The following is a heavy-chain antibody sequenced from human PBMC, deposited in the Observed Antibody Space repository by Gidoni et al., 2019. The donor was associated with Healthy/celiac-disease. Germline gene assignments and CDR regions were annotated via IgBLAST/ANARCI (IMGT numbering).Heavy chain of an antibody. Sequence: QVQLVQSGAEVKKPGSSVKVSCKASGGTFSSYAISWVRQAPGQGLEWMGRIIPILGIANYAQKFQGRVTITADKSTSTAYMELSSLRSEDTAAYYCARLEGYSSSWYDPWGQGTLVTVSS. CDR2: IIPILGIA. D-gene: IGHD6-13*01. CDR3: ARLEGYSSSWYDP. CDR1: GGTFSSYA. J-gene: IGHJ5*02. V-gene: IGHV1-69*09.